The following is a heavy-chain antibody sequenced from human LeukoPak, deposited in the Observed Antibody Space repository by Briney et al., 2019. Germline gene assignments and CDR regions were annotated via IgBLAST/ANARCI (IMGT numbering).Heavy chain of an antibody. V-gene: IGHV3-9*01. CDR3: AKATYYDFWSGYYDY. CDR1: GFTFDDYA. Sequence: GGSLRLSCAASGFTFDDYAMHWGRHAPGEGLEWVSGISWNSGSIGYADSVKGRFTISRDNAKNSLYLQMNSLRAEDTALYYCAKATYYDFWSGYYDYWGQGTLVTVSS. J-gene: IGHJ4*02. D-gene: IGHD3-3*01. CDR2: ISWNSGSI.